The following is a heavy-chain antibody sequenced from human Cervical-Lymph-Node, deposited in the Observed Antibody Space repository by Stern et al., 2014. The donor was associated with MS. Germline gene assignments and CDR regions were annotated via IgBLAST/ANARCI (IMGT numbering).Heavy chain of an antibody. V-gene: IGHV1-3*04. CDR1: GYIFTSYA. D-gene: IGHD3-22*01. Sequence: VQLLQSGAEVKKPGASVKVSCQASGYIFTSYAMHCARQAPGQRLEWMGWINTDNGNTRYSQKFQGRVTIARDASANTVYMEMSSLRSEDTAVYYFARDTYYDSNGPNSHWGQGTLVTVS. CDR3: ARDTYYDSNGPNSH. J-gene: IGHJ4*02. CDR2: INTDNGNT.